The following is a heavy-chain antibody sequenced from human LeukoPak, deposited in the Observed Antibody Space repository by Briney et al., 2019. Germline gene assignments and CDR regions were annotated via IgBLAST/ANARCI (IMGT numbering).Heavy chain of an antibody. CDR1: GYTFTIYG. CDR2: ISAYNGNT. CDR3: ARKYSYGYTLHYYYYMDV. J-gene: IGHJ6*03. V-gene: IGHV1-18*01. Sequence: ASVTVSCKASGYTFTIYGISWVRQAPGQGLEWMGWISAYNGNTNYAQKLQGRVTMTTDTSTSTAYMELRSLRSDDTAVYYCARKYSYGYTLHYYYYMDVWGKGTTVTVFS. D-gene: IGHD5-18*01.